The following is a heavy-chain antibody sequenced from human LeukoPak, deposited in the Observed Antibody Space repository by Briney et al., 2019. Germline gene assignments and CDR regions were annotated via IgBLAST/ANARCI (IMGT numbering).Heavy chain of an antibody. CDR3: ARVRDGYNDAYDI. CDR1: GYTFSSFG. J-gene: IGHJ3*02. CDR2: ISSYNGNT. D-gene: IGHD5-24*01. V-gene: IGHV1-18*01. Sequence: ASVKVSCKASGYTFSSFGISWVRQAPGQGLEWMGWISSYNGNTDYAQKLQGRVTMTTDTSTSTGYMELRSLRSDDTAVYYCARVRDGYNDAYDIWGQGTVVTVSS.